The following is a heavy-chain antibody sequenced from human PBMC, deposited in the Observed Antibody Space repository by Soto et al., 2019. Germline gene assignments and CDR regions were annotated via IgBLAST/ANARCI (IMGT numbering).Heavy chain of an antibody. CDR3: AKHPYIAAAGTHLDP. CDR2: ISGSGGST. V-gene: IGHV3-23*01. J-gene: IGHJ5*02. D-gene: IGHD6-13*01. Sequence: GGSLRLSXAASGFTFSSYAMSWVRQAPGKGLGWVSAISGSGGSTYYADSVKGRFTISRDNSKNTLYLQMNSLRAEDTAVYYCAKHPYIAAAGTHLDPWGQGTLVTVSS. CDR1: GFTFSSYA.